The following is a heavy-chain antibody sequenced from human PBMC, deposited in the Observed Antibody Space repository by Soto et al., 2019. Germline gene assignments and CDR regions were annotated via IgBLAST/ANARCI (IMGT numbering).Heavy chain of an antibody. CDR1: GGSISSSDYY. D-gene: IGHD4-17*01. Sequence: QVQLQESGPGLVKPSETLSLTCTVSGGSISSSDYYWGWLRQPPGKGLEWIGDMDYVGNTYYNPSLKSRVTISVDTSKNQFSLKVTSVTAADTAVYYCARRRWLTTSWFDPWGQGTLVTVSS. V-gene: IGHV4-39*01. CDR2: MDYVGNT. J-gene: IGHJ5*02. CDR3: ARRRWLTTSWFDP.